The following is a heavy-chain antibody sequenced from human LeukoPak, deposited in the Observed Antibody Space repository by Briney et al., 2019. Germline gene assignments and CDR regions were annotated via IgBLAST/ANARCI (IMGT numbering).Heavy chain of an antibody. D-gene: IGHD3-16*02. CDR3: ASYYVWGSYRPYYFDY. Sequence: SETLSLTCTVSGGSISTSNYYWGWIRQPPGKGLEWIGNIFYSGSTYYSPSLKSRVTISLDTSWNQFSLKLNSVTAADTAVYYCASYYVWGSYRPYYFDYWGQGTLVTVSS. CDR1: GGSISTSNYY. V-gene: IGHV4-39*07. CDR2: IFYSGST. J-gene: IGHJ4*02.